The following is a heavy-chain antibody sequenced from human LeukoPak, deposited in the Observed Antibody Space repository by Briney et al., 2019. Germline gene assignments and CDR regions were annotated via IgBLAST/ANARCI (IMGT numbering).Heavy chain of an antibody. CDR3: ACSASGWGFDH. CDR1: GSIFTTYW. V-gene: IGHV5-51*01. Sequence: GASLQISCEGSGSIFTTYWIGWVRQVSGKGLEWMGIFSPGDSDTRYSLSFQGQVTISADKSISPAYLPWSSLKASDSAMYYCACSASGWGFDHWGRGTLVTVPS. D-gene: IGHD6-19*01. CDR2: FSPGDSDT. J-gene: IGHJ4*02.